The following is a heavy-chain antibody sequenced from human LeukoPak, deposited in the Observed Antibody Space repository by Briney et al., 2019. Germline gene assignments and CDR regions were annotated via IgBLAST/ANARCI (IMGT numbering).Heavy chain of an antibody. V-gene: IGHV3-23*01. J-gene: IGHJ4*02. D-gene: IGHD6-13*01. CDR3: ARGIAAAEDWPYYFDY. Sequence: GGSLRLSCVASGFSFSTYGMTWVRQAPGKGLEWVSGFGDTGMPHYRDSVKGRFSISRDNSKNTFYLQMNSLRAEDTAVYYCARGIAAAEDWPYYFDYWGQGTLVTVSS. CDR1: GFSFSTYG. CDR2: FGDTGMP.